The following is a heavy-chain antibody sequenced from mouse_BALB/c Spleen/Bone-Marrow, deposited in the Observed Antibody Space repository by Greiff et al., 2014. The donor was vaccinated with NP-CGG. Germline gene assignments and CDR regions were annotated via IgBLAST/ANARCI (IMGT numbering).Heavy chain of an antibody. V-gene: IGHV5-9-3*01. CDR3: ASLTGRDY. CDR2: ISSGGSYT. J-gene: IGHJ2*01. Sequence: EVKLVESGGGLVKPGGSLKLSCAASGFTFSGYAMSWVRQTPEKRLEWVATISSGGSYTYYPDSVKGRFTISRDNAKNTLYLQMSSLRSEDTAMYYCASLTGRDYWGQGTTLTGSA. D-gene: IGHD4-1*01. CDR1: GFTFSGYA.